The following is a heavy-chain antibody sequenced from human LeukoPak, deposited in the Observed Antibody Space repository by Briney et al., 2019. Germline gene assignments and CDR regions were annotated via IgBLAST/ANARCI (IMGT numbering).Heavy chain of an antibody. Sequence: APVKVSCKAFGYTPSSYGISWLRQAPGQGLEWIGWISGYNYKTKYAQTFQGRVAMTIDTSTKTVSMELRILRSDDTAVYYCARDHEGSPFWRDAFDIWGQGTMVTVSS. CDR2: ISGYNYKT. D-gene: IGHD3-3*01. CDR3: ARDHEGSPFWRDAFDI. CDR1: GYTPSSYG. J-gene: IGHJ3*02. V-gene: IGHV1-18*04.